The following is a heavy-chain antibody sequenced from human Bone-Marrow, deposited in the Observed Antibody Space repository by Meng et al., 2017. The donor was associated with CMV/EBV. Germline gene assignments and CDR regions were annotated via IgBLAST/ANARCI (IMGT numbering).Heavy chain of an antibody. J-gene: IGHJ4*01. Sequence: ASVKVSCKASGYTFSDSYMHWVRQAPGQRPEWMGWINPNSGDTIYAPRSQDRVTMTGDTSISTAYMELRGRTSDDTSIYYCAKDGTFAYWGQGALVTVSS. CDR2: INPNSGDT. CDR3: AKDGTFAY. CDR1: GYTFSDSY. D-gene: IGHD1-26*01. V-gene: IGHV1-2*02.